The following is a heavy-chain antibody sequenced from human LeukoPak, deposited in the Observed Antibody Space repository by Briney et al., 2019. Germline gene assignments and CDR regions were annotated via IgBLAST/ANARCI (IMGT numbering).Heavy chain of an antibody. J-gene: IGHJ4*02. D-gene: IGHD3-9*01. V-gene: IGHV4-39*01. Sequence: SETLSLTCTVSGVSISSSSYHWGWIRQRPGKGLEWIASIYYSGSTYYSPSLKSRVTISVDTSKNQFSLKMSSVIAADTAVYYCASLLTYFDYWGQGTLVTVSS. CDR3: ASLLTYFDY. CDR1: GVSISSSSYH. CDR2: IYYSGST.